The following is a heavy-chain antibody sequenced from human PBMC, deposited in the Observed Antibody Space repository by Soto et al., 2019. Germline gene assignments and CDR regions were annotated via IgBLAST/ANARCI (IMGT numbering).Heavy chain of an antibody. Sequence: GGSLRLSCAASGFTVSTNYMSWVRQAPGKGLEWVSVLYTGGNTYYADSVKGRLTISRHNSKNTLYLQMNSLRTEDTAVYYCARLGDYYGSGNSRPYYYSYYYVDVWGKGTTVTVSS. CDR3: ARLGDYYGSGNSRPYYYSYYYVDV. CDR1: GFTVSTNY. CDR2: LYTGGNT. V-gene: IGHV3-53*04. J-gene: IGHJ6*03. D-gene: IGHD3-10*01.